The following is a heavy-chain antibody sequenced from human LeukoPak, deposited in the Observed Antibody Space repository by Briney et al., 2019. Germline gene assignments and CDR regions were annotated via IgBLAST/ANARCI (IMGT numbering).Heavy chain of an antibody. V-gene: IGHV1-24*01. Sequence: GASVKVSCKVSGYTLTELSMHWVRQAPGKGLEWMGGFDPEDGETIYAQKFQGRVTMTEDTSTDTAYMELSSLRSEDTAVYYCVSGPSGSYYLGYWAREPWSPSPQ. CDR2: FDPEDGET. D-gene: IGHD1-26*01. CDR3: VSGPSGSYYLGY. J-gene: IGHJ4*02. CDR1: GYTLTELS.